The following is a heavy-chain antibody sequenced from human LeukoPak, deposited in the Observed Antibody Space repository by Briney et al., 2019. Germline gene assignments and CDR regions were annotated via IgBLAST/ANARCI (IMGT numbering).Heavy chain of an antibody. V-gene: IGHV3-64*01. CDR1: GFTFSSYA. Sequence: PGGSLRLSCAASGFTFSSYAMHWVRQAPGKGLEYVSAISSNGGSTYYANSVKGRFTISRDNSKNMLYLQMGSLRAEDMAVYYCAKEYCSSTSCYLYAFDIWGQGTMVTVSS. CDR2: ISSNGGST. J-gene: IGHJ3*02. D-gene: IGHD2-2*01. CDR3: AKEYCSSTSCYLYAFDI.